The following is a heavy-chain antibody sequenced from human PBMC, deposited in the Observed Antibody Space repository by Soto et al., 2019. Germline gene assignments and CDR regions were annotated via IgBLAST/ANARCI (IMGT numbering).Heavy chain of an antibody. D-gene: IGHD2-15*01. V-gene: IGHV4-34*01. CDR1: GGSLSGYY. Sequence: SETLSLTCAVYGGSLSGYYWSWIRQPSGKGLEWIGEINHSGSTNYNPSLKSRVTISVDTSKNQFSLKMSSVTAADTAVYYCARVKPDCSGGSCYLGWFDPWGQGTLVT. CDR2: INHSGST. CDR3: ARVKPDCSGGSCYLGWFDP. J-gene: IGHJ5*02.